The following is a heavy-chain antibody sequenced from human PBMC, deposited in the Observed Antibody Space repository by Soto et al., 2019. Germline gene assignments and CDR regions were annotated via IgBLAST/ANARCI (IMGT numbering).Heavy chain of an antibody. D-gene: IGHD6-13*01. CDR3: ARGRRQQLVLGY. Sequence: PSETLSLTCAVYGGSFSGYYWSWIRQPPGKGLEWIREINHSGSTNYNPSLKSRVTISVDTSKNQFSLKLSSVTAADTAVYYCARGRRQQLVLGYWGQGTLVTVSS. V-gene: IGHV4-34*01. CDR2: INHSGST. CDR1: GGSFSGYY. J-gene: IGHJ4*02.